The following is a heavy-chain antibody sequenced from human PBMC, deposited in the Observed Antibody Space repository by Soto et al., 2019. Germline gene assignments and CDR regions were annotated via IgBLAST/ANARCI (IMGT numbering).Heavy chain of an antibody. Sequence: PSRTLSLTCFISGDNVSSNRVSWNWIRQSPWGGLEWLGRTYYRSKWYNDYAVSVKSRIPITPDPSRNQLSLQMTSVTPEDTALYYCARDPHKNYLDYWAQGALVTVSS. J-gene: IGHJ4*02. V-gene: IGHV6-1*01. CDR3: ARDPHKNYLDY. CDR1: GDNVSSNRVS. D-gene: IGHD3-10*01. CDR2: TYYRSKWYN.